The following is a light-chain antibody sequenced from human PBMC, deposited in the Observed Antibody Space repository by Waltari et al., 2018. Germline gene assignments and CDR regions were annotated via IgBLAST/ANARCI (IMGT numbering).Light chain of an antibody. CDR3: SSYTITYTRV. Sequence: QSALTQPASVSGSPGQSITISCTGTSSDIGANNHVSWYRQHPGKAPTLILYHVTTRPSGVSNRFSGSKSGNTASLTISGLQAEDEADYFCSSYTITYTRVFGGGTKLTVL. V-gene: IGLV2-14*01. J-gene: IGLJ3*02. CDR2: HVT. CDR1: SSDIGANNH.